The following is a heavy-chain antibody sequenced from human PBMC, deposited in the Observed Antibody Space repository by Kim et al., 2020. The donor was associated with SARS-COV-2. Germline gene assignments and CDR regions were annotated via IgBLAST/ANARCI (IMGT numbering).Heavy chain of an antibody. CDR1: GFTFNSHA. Sequence: GGSLRLSCAASGFTFNSHAMGWVRQPPGKGLEWLSAISLGDGTNRYYAESVKGRFTISRDNSRNTLYLQMDSLGVADTAVYYCVRERGWSYPSNWFDPWGQGTLVTVSS. D-gene: IGHD6-19*01. CDR2: ISLGDGTNR. CDR3: VRERGWSYPSNWFDP. J-gene: IGHJ5*02. V-gene: IGHV3-23*01.